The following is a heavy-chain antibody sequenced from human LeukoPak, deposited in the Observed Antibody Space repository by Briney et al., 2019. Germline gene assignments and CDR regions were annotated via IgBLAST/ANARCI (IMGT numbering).Heavy chain of an antibody. CDR1: DGSISSSNW. J-gene: IGHJ5*02. CDR3: ARSCSSTSCYSSADWFDP. D-gene: IGHD2-2*01. Sequence: PSGTLSLTCAVSDGSISSSNWWSWVRQPPGKGLEWIGEIYHSGSTNYNPSLKSRVTISVDKSKNQFSLKLSSVTAADTAVYYCARSCSSTSCYSSADWFDPWGQGTLVTVSS. CDR2: IYHSGST. V-gene: IGHV4-4*02.